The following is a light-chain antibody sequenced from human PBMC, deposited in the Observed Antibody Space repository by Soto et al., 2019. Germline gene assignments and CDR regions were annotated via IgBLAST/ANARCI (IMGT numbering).Light chain of an antibody. CDR1: SSDVGGYNY. V-gene: IGLV2-14*01. J-gene: IGLJ1*01. CDR2: DVS. CDR3: SSYTSSSIPSYV. Sequence: QSVLTQPASVSGSPGQSITISCTGTSSDVGGYNYVSWYQQHPGKAPKLMIYDVSNRPSGVSNRFSGSKSGNTASLTISGLQAEDEADYYCSSYTSSSIPSYVFGTGTKLTVL.